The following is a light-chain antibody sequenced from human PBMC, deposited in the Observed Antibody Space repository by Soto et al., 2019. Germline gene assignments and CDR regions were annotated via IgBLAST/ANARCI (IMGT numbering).Light chain of an antibody. V-gene: IGKV1-5*01. CDR3: QQYNSYLGT. J-gene: IGKJ1*01. CDR1: QGMSRW. CDR2: NAS. Sequence: DIQMTQSPSTLSASVGDRITITCRASQGMSRWLAWYQQKLGKDPKLLIYNASSLESGVTSRFSGSGSGTEFTLTISSLQPDDFATYYCQQYNSYLGTFGQGTKVEIK.